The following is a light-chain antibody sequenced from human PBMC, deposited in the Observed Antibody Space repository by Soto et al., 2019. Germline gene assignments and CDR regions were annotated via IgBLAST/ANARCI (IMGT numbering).Light chain of an antibody. J-gene: IGKJ4*01. CDR3: QQYGSSPGT. Sequence: EIVLTQSPGTLSLSPGERATLSCRASQSVSSSYLAWYQQKPGQAPRLLIYNAFNRATGFPDRFSGSGSGTDFTLTISRLEPEDFAVYYCQQYGSSPGTFGGGTKVDIK. V-gene: IGKV3-20*01. CDR2: NAF. CDR1: QSVSSSY.